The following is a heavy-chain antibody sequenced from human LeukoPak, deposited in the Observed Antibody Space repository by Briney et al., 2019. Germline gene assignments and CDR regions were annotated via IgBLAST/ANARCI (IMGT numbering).Heavy chain of an antibody. CDR2: IYYSGST. CDR1: GGSITSSSYY. J-gene: IGHJ4*02. Sequence: PSETLSLTCTVSGGSITSSSYYWSWIRQPPGKGLEWIGYIYYSGSTNYNPSLKSRVTISVDTSKNQFSLKLSSVTAADTAVYYCARHRGGWVRGGFDYWGQGTLVTVSS. D-gene: IGHD3-10*01. V-gene: IGHV4-61*01. CDR3: ARHRGGWVRGGFDY.